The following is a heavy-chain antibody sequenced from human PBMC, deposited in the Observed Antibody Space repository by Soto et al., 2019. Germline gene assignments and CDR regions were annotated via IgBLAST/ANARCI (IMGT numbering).Heavy chain of an antibody. CDR1: GGTFSSYA. J-gene: IGHJ6*02. CDR2: IIPIFGTA. V-gene: IGHV1-69*12. CDR3: ASRITGSPNYYSGMDV. D-gene: IGHD1-20*01. Sequence: QVQLVQSGAEVKKPGSSVKVSCKASGGTFSSYAINWVRQAPGQGLEWMGGIIPIFGTADYAQKFQGRVTMTADESTSTVYMELSSLRSEDTAVYYCASRITGSPNYYSGMDVWGQGPTVTVSS.